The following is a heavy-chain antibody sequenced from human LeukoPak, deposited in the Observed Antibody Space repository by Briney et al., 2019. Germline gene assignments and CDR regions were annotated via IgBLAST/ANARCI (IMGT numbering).Heavy chain of an antibody. CDR2: IGTAGDT. D-gene: IGHD1-26*01. V-gene: IGHV3-13*01. CDR3: ARGSGTQYYFDY. CDR1: GFTFSSYD. Sequence: GGSLRLSCAASGFTFSSYDMHWVRQATGKGLEWVSAIGTAGDTYYPGSVKGRFTISRDNAKNSLYLQMNSLRAEDTAVYYCARGSGTQYYFDYWGQGTLVTVSS. J-gene: IGHJ4*02.